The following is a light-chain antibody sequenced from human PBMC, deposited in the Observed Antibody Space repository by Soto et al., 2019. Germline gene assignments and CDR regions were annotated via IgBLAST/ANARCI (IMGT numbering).Light chain of an antibody. J-gene: IGLJ1*01. V-gene: IGLV2-14*01. CDR2: EVS. CDR1: SSDVGGYNY. Sequence: QSALTQPPSASGSPGQSVTISCTGTSSDVGGYNYVSWYQQHPDKAPKLIIYEVSHRPSGVSDRFSGSKSGTTASLTISGLQAEDEADYYCSSYTTTDPYVFGTGTKLTVL. CDR3: SSYTTTDPYV.